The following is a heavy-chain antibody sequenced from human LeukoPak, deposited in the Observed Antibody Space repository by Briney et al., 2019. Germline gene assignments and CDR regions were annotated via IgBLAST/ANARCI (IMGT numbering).Heavy chain of an antibody. CDR3: ARAQVGIVGATEFAY. D-gene: IGHD1-26*01. J-gene: IGHJ4*02. CDR1: GGSISSYY. V-gene: IGHV4-59*08. CDR2: IYYSGST. Sequence: SETLSVTCTFSGGSISSYYWTWIRQPPGKGLEWIGYIYYSGSTKYNPSLKSRVTISVDTSKNQFSLRLSSVTAADTAVYYCARAQVGIVGATEFAYWGQGTLVTVSS.